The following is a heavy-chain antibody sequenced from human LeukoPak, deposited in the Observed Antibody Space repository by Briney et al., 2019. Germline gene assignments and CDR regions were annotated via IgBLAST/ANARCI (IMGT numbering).Heavy chain of an antibody. D-gene: IGHD3-16*01. V-gene: IGHV3-11*04. CDR1: GGSISSSSYY. CDR2: ISSSGSTI. Sequence: LSLTCTVSGGSISSSSYYWGWIRQPPGKGLEWVSYISSSGSTIYYADSVKGRFTISRDNAKNSLYLQMNSLRAEDTAVYYCARDGHSRLYYYYYMDVWGKGTTVTVSS. J-gene: IGHJ6*03. CDR3: ARDGHSRLYYYYYMDV.